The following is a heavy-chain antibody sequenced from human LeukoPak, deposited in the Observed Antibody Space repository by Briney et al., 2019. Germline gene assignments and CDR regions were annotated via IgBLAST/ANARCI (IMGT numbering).Heavy chain of an antibody. V-gene: IGHV3-53*01. D-gene: IGHD3-22*01. J-gene: IGHJ3*02. CDR2: IYSGGST. CDR1: GFTVSSNY. Sequence: GGSLRLSCAASGFTVSSNYMSWVRQAPGKGLEWVSVIYSGGSTYYADSVKGRFTISRDNSKNTLYLQMNSLRAEDTAVYYCARTRRDGGTMIVGAFDIWGQGTMVTVSS. CDR3: ARTRRDGGTMIVGAFDI.